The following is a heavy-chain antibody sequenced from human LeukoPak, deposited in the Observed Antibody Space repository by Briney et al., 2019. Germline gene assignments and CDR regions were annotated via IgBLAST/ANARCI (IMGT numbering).Heavy chain of an antibody. J-gene: IGHJ4*02. CDR2: INSNSGGT. Sequence: ASVKVSCKASGYTFTGYYMHWVRQAPGQGLEWMGWINSNSGGTNYAQKFQGRVTMTRDTSISTAYMELSRLRSDDTAVYYCARDAGVVVAAFDYWGQGTLVTVSS. CDR1: GYTFTGYY. CDR3: ARDAGVVVAAFDY. V-gene: IGHV1-2*02. D-gene: IGHD2-15*01.